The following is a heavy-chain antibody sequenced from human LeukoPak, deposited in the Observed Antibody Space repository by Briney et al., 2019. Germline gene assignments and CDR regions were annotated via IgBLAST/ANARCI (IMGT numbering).Heavy chain of an antibody. CDR1: GFMFTSYS. CDR2: ISSPSTNI. CDR3: ARESYWGSSAKGFDC. J-gene: IGHJ4*02. Sequence: GGSLRLSCAASGFMFTSYSMNWVRQAPGKGLEWVAYISSPSTNIYYVDSVKGRFIISRDNAKNSLYLQMNSLRDEDTAVYYCARESYWGSSAKGFDCWGQGTLVTVSS. V-gene: IGHV3-48*02. D-gene: IGHD7-27*01.